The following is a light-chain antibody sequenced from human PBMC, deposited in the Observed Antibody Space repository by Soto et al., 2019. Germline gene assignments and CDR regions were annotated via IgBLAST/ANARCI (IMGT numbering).Light chain of an antibody. CDR3: QQYNNWPLYT. V-gene: IGKV3-15*01. J-gene: IGKJ2*01. Sequence: EIVMTQSPATLSVSPGDRATLSCRASQSVGNNLAWYQQKPGQAPRLLIYDASTRATGFPARFSGSGSRTEFTLAISSLQSEDFAVYYCQQYNNWPLYTFGQGTKLEIK. CDR2: DAS. CDR1: QSVGNN.